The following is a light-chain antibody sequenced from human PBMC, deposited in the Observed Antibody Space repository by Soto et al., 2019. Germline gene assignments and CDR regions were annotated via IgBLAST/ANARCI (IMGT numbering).Light chain of an antibody. J-gene: IGKJ5*01. CDR1: QDIAKY. V-gene: IGKV1-33*01. CDR2: EAS. Sequence: DIQMTQSPSSLSASVGDRVTITCQASQDIAKYLNWYQQKPGKAPKLLLYEASNLVTGVPLRFSGSGSGTDFTFTISSLQPEDIATYYCQQYDFLRTFGKGTRLEIK. CDR3: QQYDFLRT.